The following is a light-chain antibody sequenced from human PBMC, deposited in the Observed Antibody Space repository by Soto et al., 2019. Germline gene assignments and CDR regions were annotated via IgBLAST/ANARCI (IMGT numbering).Light chain of an antibody. V-gene: IGKV3-15*01. CDR3: QQYNNWPRT. J-gene: IGKJ1*01. CDR1: QSVSSD. Sequence: EIVMTQSPAALYVSPGERATVSCTASQSVSSDLAWYQQKPGQTPRPLIYGASTRDTGVPARFSGSGSGTEFTLAISSLQSEDFVVYYCQQYNNWPRTVGQGTKVEIK. CDR2: GAS.